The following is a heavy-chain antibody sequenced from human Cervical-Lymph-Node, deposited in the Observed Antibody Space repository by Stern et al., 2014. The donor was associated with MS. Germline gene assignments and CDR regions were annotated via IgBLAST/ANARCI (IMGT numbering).Heavy chain of an antibody. CDR1: GYTFTRYS. D-gene: IGHD6-13*01. V-gene: IGHV7-4-1*02. CDR3: AVVGTESFDS. CDR2: INTQTGDS. Sequence: VQLVESGSELKKPGASAKVSCKASGYTFTRYSMIWVRQAPGHGLEWMGLINTQTGDSAYAQGFTGLFVFSLDTSVSTSLLQISSLKAEDTAVYYCAVVGTESFDSWGQGTLVTVSS. J-gene: IGHJ4*02.